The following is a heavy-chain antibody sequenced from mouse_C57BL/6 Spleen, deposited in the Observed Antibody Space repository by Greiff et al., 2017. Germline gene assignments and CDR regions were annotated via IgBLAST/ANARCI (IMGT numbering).Heavy chain of an antibody. D-gene: IGHD1-1*01. CDR3: TTRDYYGNAMDY. CDR1: GFNIKDYY. CDR2: IDPEDGDT. J-gene: IGHJ4*01. V-gene: IGHV14-1*01. Sequence: VHVKQSGAELVRPGASVKLSCTASGFNIKDYYMHWVKQRPEQGLEWIGRIDPEDGDTEYAPKFQGKATMTADTSSNTAYLQLSSLTSEDTAVYYCTTRDYYGNAMDYWGQGTSVTVSS.